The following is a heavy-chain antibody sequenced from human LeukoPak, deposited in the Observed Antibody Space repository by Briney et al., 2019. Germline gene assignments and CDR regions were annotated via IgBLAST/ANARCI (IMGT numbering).Heavy chain of an antibody. Sequence: GGSLRLSCAASGFTFDDYAMHWVRQAPGQGLEWVSGISWNSGSIGYADSVKGRFTISRDNAKNSLYLQMNSLRAEDTALYYCAKDRGDRNYYCGMDVWGQGTTVTVSS. CDR2: ISWNSGSI. V-gene: IGHV3-9*01. CDR3: AKDRGDRNYYCGMDV. CDR1: GFTFDDYA. J-gene: IGHJ6*02. D-gene: IGHD3-16*01.